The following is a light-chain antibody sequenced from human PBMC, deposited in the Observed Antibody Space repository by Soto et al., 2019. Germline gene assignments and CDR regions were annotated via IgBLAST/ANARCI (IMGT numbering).Light chain of an antibody. CDR2: GAS. J-gene: IGKJ4*01. Sequence: EIVMTQSPGTLSVSPGERATLSCRASQSISINLAWYQQRPGQTPRLLIYGASTRATGIPARFSGSVSGTEFTLTISSLQSVDFAVYYCQQYNSWPLTFGGGTKVEIK. CDR3: QQYNSWPLT. CDR1: QSISIN. V-gene: IGKV3-15*01.